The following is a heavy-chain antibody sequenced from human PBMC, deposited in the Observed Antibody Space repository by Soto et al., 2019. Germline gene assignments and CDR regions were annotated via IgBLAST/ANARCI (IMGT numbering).Heavy chain of an antibody. CDR1: GGSISRYY. CDR3: ATMGTPATGLYYFDY. D-gene: IGHD1-7*01. Sequence: SETLSLTCTVSGGSISRYYWSWIRQPPGKGLEWIGYIYYSGSTYYSASLQSRVTMSVDTSKNQFSLNLSFVTAADTAVYYCATMGTPATGLYYFDYWGQGTLVTVSS. J-gene: IGHJ4*02. CDR2: IYYSGST. V-gene: IGHV4-59*04.